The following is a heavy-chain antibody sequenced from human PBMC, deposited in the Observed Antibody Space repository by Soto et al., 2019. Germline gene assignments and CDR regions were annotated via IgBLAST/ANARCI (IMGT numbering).Heavy chain of an antibody. CDR2: IYYSGST. J-gene: IGHJ6*02. CDR3: ARVWYSSGWWDGYGMDV. D-gene: IGHD6-19*01. Sequence: SSETLSLTCTVSGGSISSYYWSWIRQPPGKGLEWIGYIYYSGSTNYNPSLKSRVTISVDTSKNQFSLKLSSVTAADTAVYYCARVWYSSGWWDGYGMDVWGQGTTVTVSS. CDR1: GGSISSYY. V-gene: IGHV4-59*01.